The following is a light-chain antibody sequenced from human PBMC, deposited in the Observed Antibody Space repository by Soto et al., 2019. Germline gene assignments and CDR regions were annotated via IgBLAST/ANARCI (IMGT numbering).Light chain of an antibody. CDR3: SSYTSSSTLLYV. J-gene: IGLJ1*01. CDR2: DVS. CDR1: SSDVGGYNY. V-gene: IGLV2-14*01. Sequence: QSALTQPASVSGSPGQSITISCTGTSSDVGGYNYVSWYQQHPGNAPKLMIYDVSNRPSGVSNRFSGSKSGNTASLTISGLPAEDEAEYYCSSYTSSSTLLYVFGTGTKLTVL.